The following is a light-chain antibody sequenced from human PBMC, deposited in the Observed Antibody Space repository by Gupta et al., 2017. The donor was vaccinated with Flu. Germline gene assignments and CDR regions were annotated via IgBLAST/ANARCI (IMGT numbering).Light chain of an antibody. V-gene: IGKV1-9*01. CDR1: QAISNY. CDR3: QQARVT. CDR2: APS. Sequence: ASVGDRVTITCRASQAISNYLAWYQQKPGKAPKLLIYAPSTLQVGVPSRFRGSGSGTEFILTIDSLQPEDFATYYCQQARVTFGPGTKVDI. J-gene: IGKJ3*01.